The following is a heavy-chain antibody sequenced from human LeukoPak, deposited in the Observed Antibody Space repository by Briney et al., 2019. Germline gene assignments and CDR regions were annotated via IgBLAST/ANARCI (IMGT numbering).Heavy chain of an antibody. V-gene: IGHV3-23*01. CDR3: ANRRRLGDLSSLYYFDY. J-gene: IGHJ4*02. D-gene: IGHD3-16*02. CDR1: GFTFSSYA. Sequence: GGSLRLSCAASGFTFSSYAMSWVRLAPGRGLEWVSAITGSGDRTYYADSVKGRFSISRDNSKNTLYLQMNSLRAEDTAVYYCANRRRLGDLSSLYYFDYWGQGTRVTVSS. CDR2: ITGSGDRT.